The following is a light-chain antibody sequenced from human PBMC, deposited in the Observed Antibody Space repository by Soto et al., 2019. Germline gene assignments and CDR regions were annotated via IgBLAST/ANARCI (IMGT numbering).Light chain of an antibody. J-gene: IGKJ1*01. CDR1: QRISRN. CDR2: DAS. V-gene: IGKV3-15*01. Sequence: EIVMTQSPATLSVSPGESATLSCRASQRISRNLAWYQQKPGQAPRLLIYDASTRATAIPARFSGSGSETEFTLTISSLQSEDSAVYYCQQYNNWPPLTFGQRTKVEIK. CDR3: QQYNNWPPLT.